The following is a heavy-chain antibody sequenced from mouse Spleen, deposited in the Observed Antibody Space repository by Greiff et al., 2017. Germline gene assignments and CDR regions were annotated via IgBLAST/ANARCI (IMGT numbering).Heavy chain of an antibody. CDR3: ARNHYYGHAMDY. V-gene: IGHV1-81*01. Sequence: QVQLQQSGAELARPGASVKLSCKASGYTFTSYGISWVKQRTGQGLEWIGEIYPRSGNTYYNEKFKGKATLTADKSSSTAYMELRSLTSEDSAVYFCARNHYYGHAMDYWGQGTSVTVSS. CDR1: GYTFTSYG. CDR2: IYPRSGNT. D-gene: IGHD1-2*01. J-gene: IGHJ4*01.